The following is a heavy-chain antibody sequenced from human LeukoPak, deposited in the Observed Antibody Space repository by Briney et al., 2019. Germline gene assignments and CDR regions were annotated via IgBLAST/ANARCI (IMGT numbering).Heavy chain of an antibody. CDR1: GFTFSSYA. V-gene: IGHV3-30-3*01. J-gene: IGHJ4*02. CDR3: ARDNFRYSSGWHHGHFDY. Sequence: GGSLRLSCAASGFTFSSYAMHWVRQAPGKGLEWVAVISYDGSNKYYADSVKGRFTISRDNSKNTLYLQMNSLRAEDTAVYYCARDNFRYSSGWHHGHFDYWGQGTLVTVSS. D-gene: IGHD6-19*01. CDR2: ISYDGSNK.